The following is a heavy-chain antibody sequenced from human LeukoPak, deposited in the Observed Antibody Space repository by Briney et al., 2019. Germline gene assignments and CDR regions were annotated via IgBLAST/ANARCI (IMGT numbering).Heavy chain of an antibody. V-gene: IGHV4-59*01. CDR1: GGSISSYY. CDR3: ATTGTGIYGWSDP. D-gene: IGHD3-10*01. CDR2: ISYSGTT. J-gene: IGHJ5*02. Sequence: SETLSLTCTVSGGSISSYYWSWIRQPPGKGLEWIGYISYSGTTNYNPSLKSRVTISVDTSKNQFSLKLSSVTAADTAVHYCATTGTGIYGWSDPWGQGTLVTVSS.